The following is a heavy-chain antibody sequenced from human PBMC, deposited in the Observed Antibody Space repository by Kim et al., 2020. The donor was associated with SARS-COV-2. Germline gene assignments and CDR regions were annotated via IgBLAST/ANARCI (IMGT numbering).Heavy chain of an antibody. CDR3: ATLPGYSSS. V-gene: IGHV4-34*01. CDR1: GGSFSGYY. D-gene: IGHD6-13*01. Sequence: SETLSLTCAVYGGSFSGYYWSWIRQPPGKGLEWIGEINHSGSTNYNPSLKSRVTISVDTSKNQFSLKLSSVTAADTAVYYCATLPGYSSSWGQGTLVTLSS. J-gene: IGHJ4*02. CDR2: INHSGST.